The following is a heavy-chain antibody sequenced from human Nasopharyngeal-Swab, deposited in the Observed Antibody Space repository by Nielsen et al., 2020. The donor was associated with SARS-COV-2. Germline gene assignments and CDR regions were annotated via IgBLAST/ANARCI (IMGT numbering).Heavy chain of an antibody. CDR3: ARGSGWNDLGWFDP. D-gene: IGHD1-1*01. V-gene: IGHV7-4-1*02. Sequence: ALVKVSCKASGYTFTSYAMNWVRQAPGQGLEWMGWINTNTGNPTYAQGFTGRFVFSLDTSVSTAYLQISSLKAEDTAVYYCARGSGWNDLGWFDPWGQGTLVTVSS. CDR1: GYTFTSYA. CDR2: INTNTGNP. J-gene: IGHJ5*02.